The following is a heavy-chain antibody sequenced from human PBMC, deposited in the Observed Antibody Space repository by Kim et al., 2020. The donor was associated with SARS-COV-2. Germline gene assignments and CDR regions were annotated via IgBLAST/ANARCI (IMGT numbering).Heavy chain of an antibody. J-gene: IGHJ6*02. D-gene: IGHD5-18*01. Sequence: ASVKVSCKASGYTFTSYGISWVRQAPGQGLEWMGWISAYNGNTNYAQKLQGRVTMTTDTSTSTAYMELRSLRSDDTAVYYCARDRGHPWIQRWSYPYYYYYGMDVWGQGTTVTVSS. CDR3: ARDRGHPWIQRWSYPYYYYYGMDV. CDR2: ISAYNGNT. V-gene: IGHV1-18*01. CDR1: GYTFTSYG.